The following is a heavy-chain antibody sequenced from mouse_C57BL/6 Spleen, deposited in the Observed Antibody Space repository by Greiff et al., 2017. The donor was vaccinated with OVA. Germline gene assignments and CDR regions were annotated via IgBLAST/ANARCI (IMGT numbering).Heavy chain of an antibody. J-gene: IGHJ2*01. CDR2: INPNNGGT. Sequence: EVQLQQSGPELVKPGASVKISCKASGYTFTDYYMNWVKQSHGKSLEWIGDINPNNGGTSYNQKFKGKATLTVDKSSSTAYMELRSLTSEDSAVYYCARSGGSYGFFDYWGQGTTLTVSS. CDR1: GYTFTDYY. CDR3: ARSGGSYGFFDY. V-gene: IGHV1-26*01. D-gene: IGHD1-1*02.